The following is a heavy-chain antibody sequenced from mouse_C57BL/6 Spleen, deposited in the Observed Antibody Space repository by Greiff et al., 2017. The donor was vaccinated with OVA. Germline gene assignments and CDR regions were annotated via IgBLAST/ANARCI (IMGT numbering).Heavy chain of an antibody. V-gene: IGHV7-3*01. CDR3: ARYEDYLYFDY. Sequence: DVKLVESGGGLVQPGGSLSLSCAASGFTFTDYYMSWVRQPPGKALEWLGFIRNKANGYTTEYSVSVKGRFTISRDNSQSILYLQMNALRAEDSATYYCARYEDYLYFDYWGQGTTRTVSS. J-gene: IGHJ2*01. CDR2: IRNKANGYTT. CDR1: GFTFTDYY. D-gene: IGHD2-4*01.